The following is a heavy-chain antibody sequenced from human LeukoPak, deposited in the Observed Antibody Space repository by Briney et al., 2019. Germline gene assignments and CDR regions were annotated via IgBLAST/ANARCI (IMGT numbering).Heavy chain of an antibody. V-gene: IGHV3-11*04. J-gene: IGHJ6*03. CDR3: ARDVVGNSPRGGYYYYYMDV. D-gene: IGHD4-23*01. CDR2: ISSSGSTL. CDR1: GFTFSDYY. Sequence: PGGSLRLSCAASGFTFSDYYMSWIRQAPGKGLEGVSYISSSGSTLYYADSVKGRFTISRDNAKNSLYLQMNSLRAEDTAVYYCARDVVGNSPRGGYYYYYMDVWGEGTTVTVS.